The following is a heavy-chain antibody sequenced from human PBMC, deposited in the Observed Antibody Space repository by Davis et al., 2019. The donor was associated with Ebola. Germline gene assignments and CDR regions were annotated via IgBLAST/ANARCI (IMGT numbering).Heavy chain of an antibody. CDR2: IIPIFGTA. J-gene: IGHJ5*02. V-gene: IGHV1-69*13. CDR3: ARSLIVVVVAATPGWFDP. D-gene: IGHD2-15*01. Sequence: SVKVSCKASGDTFSTYTIHWVRQAPGQGLEWMGGIIPIFGTANYAQKFQGRVTITADESTSTAYMELSSLRSEDTAVYYCARSLIVVVVAATPGWFDPWGQGTLVTVSS. CDR1: GDTFSTYT.